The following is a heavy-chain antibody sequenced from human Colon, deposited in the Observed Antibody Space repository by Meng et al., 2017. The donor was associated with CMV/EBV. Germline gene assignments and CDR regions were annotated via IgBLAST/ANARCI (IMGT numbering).Heavy chain of an antibody. J-gene: IGHJ5*02. CDR2: IKEDGSEK. Sequence: GESLKISCAASGFMFSTYRMSWVRQAPGKGLEWVANIKEDGSEKWYADSVKGRFTIARDNAESSVSLQMNNLRVEDTAVYYCAREERWFGELPVPWGQETLVTVSS. V-gene: IGHV3-7*01. CDR3: AREERWFGELPVP. D-gene: IGHD3-10*01. CDR1: GFMFSTYR.